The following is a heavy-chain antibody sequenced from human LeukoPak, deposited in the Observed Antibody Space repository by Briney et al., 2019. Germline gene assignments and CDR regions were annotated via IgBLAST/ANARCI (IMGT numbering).Heavy chain of an antibody. CDR2: IYYSGST. J-gene: IGHJ3*02. V-gene: IGHV4-59*08. CDR3: ARDRGRRVYGALGNAFDI. Sequence: SETLSLTCTVSGGSISSYYWSWIRQPPGKGLEWIGYIYYSGSTNYNPSLKSRVTISVDTSKNQFSLKLSSVTAADTAVYHCARDRGRRVYGALGNAFDIWGQGTMVTVSS. CDR1: GGSISSYY. D-gene: IGHD4-17*01.